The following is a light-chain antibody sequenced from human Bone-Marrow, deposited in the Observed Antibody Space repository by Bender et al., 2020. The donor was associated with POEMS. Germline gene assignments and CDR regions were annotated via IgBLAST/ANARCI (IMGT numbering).Light chain of an antibody. CDR3: SSYADSTL. V-gene: IGLV2-8*01. CDR2: EVN. J-gene: IGLJ2*01. Sequence: QSALTQPASASGSRGQSVTISCTGTSDDIGNYDYVSWYRQYPGKAPKLLIYEVNRRPSGVPDRFSGSKSGNTASLTVSGLQAEDEADYYCSSYADSTLFGGGTKLTVL. CDR1: SDDIGNYDY.